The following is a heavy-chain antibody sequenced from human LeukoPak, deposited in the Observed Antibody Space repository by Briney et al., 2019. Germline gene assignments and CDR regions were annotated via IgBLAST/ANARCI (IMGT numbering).Heavy chain of an antibody. J-gene: IGHJ5*02. CDR2: INPNSGVT. CDR1: GYTFTGYY. CDR3: ARDRNGDPPFDP. D-gene: IGHD4-17*01. V-gene: IGHV1-2*02. Sequence: ASVKVSCKASGYTFTGYYMHWVRQAPRQGLEWMGWINPNSGVTNYAQKFQGRVTMTRDTSISTVYMELSRLTSDDTAVYYCARDRNGDPPFDPWGQGTLVTVSS.